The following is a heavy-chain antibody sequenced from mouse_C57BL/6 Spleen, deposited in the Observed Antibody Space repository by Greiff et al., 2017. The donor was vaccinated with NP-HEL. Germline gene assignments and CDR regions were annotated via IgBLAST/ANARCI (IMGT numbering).Heavy chain of an antibody. CDR3: ARGDYEDAMDY. CDR1: GYTFTDYN. Sequence: EVKLMESGPELVKPGASVKMSCKASGYTFTDYNMHWVKQSHGKSLEWIGYINPNNGGTSYNQKFKGKATLTVNKSSSTAYMELRSLTSEDSAVYDCARGDYEDAMDYWGQGTSVTVSS. CDR2: INPNNGGT. D-gene: IGHD2-4*01. V-gene: IGHV1-22*01. J-gene: IGHJ4*01.